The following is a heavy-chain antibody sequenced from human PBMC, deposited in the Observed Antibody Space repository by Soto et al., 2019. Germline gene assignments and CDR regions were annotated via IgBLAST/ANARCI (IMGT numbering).Heavy chain of an antibody. CDR1: GDSVSSNSAA. J-gene: IGHJ6*02. CDR2: TYYRSKWYN. D-gene: IGHD5-18*01. CDR3: ARALYRYGDDSYYSGMDV. Sequence: SQTLSLTCAISGDSVSSNSAAWNWIRQSPSRGLEWLGRTYYRSKWYNDYAVSVKSRITINPDTSKNQFSLQLNSVPPEDTAVYYCARALYRYGDDSYYSGMDVWGQGNTVTVSS. V-gene: IGHV6-1*01.